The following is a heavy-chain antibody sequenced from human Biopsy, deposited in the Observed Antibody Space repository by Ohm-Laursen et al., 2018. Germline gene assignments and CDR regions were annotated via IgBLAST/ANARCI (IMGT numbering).Heavy chain of an antibody. CDR2: ISKTSSHI. V-gene: IGHV3-21*01. CDR3: ARDSSRRAREGGMDA. Sequence: SLRLSCAASGFSVNSYDMNWVRQAPGKGLEWISYISKTSSHIYDADSVRGRFTVARDIAKNSLYLQLNSLRVEDTAVYYCARDSSRRAREGGMDAWGQGTTVTVSS. CDR1: GFSVNSYD. J-gene: IGHJ6*02. D-gene: IGHD6-6*01.